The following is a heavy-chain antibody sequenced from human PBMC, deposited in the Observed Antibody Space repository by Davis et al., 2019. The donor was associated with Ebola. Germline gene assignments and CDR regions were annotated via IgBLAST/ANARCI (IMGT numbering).Heavy chain of an antibody. CDR1: GFTFSSYA. V-gene: IGHV3-64*01. D-gene: IGHD1-26*01. CDR2: ISSNGGST. Sequence: GESLKISCAASGFTFSSYAMHWVRQAPGKGLEYVSAISSNGGSTYYANSVKGRFTISRDNSKNMLYLQMGSLRAEDMAVYYCARDLIVGATTSNWFDPWGQGTLVTVSS. J-gene: IGHJ5*02. CDR3: ARDLIVGATTSNWFDP.